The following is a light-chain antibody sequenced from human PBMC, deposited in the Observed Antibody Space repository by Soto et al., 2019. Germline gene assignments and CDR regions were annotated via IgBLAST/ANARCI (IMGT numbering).Light chain of an antibody. CDR1: RSNIGAGYD. J-gene: IGLJ1*01. Sequence: QTVVTQPPSVSGAPGQRVTISCSGSRSNIGAGYDVHWYQQFPGTAPKLFIYSNSNRPSGVPDRFSGSKSGTSASLAIPGLQAEDEADYYCQSYDSSLSTYVFGTGTKVTVL. CDR2: SNS. V-gene: IGLV1-40*01. CDR3: QSYDSSLSTYV.